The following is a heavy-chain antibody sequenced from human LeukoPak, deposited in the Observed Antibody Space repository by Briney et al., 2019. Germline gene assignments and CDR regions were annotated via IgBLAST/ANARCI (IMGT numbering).Heavy chain of an antibody. CDR1: GGSISSSSYY. J-gene: IGHJ5*01. D-gene: IGHD3-10*01. CDR3: ARGLPIISMLRGVKPSVMFDS. Sequence: SETLSLTCTVSGGSISSSSYYWSWIRQPPGKGLEWIGEINHSGSTNYNPSLKSRLSISIDTSKNQFALRLGSVTAADTAVYYCARGLPIISMLRGVKPSVMFDSWGQGTLVTVSS. V-gene: IGHV4-39*06. CDR2: INHSGST.